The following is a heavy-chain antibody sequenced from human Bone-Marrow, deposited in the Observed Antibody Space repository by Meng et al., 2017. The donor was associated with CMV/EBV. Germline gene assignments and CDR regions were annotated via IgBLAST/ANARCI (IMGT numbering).Heavy chain of an antibody. J-gene: IGHJ4*02. CDR3: AKADHASSWYSLADY. CDR1: GFTFDDYA. D-gene: IGHD6-13*01. CDR2: ISWNSGSI. V-gene: IGHV3-9*01. Sequence: GGSLRLSCAASGFTFDDYAMHWVRQAPGKGLEWVSGISWNSGSIDYADSVKGRFSISRDNAKNSLYLQMNSLRAEDTTVYYCAKADHASSWYSLADYWGQGTLVTVSS.